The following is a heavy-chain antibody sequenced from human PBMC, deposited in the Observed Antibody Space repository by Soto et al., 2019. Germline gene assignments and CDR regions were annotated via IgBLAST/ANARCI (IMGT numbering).Heavy chain of an antibody. Sequence: QVHLVQSGVEVKKPGSSFNVSCKVSGGTFNTFAVSWVRQAPGQGFEWLGGIIPILGPAFYAQKFQGRVTITADKSTSTAYLELTSLKYEDTDVYYCARAAQRYFDYWGQGTLVTVSS. D-gene: IGHD2-2*01. CDR2: IIPILGPA. J-gene: IGHJ4*02. V-gene: IGHV1-69*06. CDR3: ARAAQRYFDY. CDR1: GGTFNTFA.